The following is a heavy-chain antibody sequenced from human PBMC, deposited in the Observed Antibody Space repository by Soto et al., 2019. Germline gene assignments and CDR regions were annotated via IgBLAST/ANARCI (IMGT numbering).Heavy chain of an antibody. V-gene: IGHV4-31*03. J-gene: IGHJ5*02. D-gene: IGHD4-17*01. Sequence: QVQLQESGPGLVKPSQTLSLTCTVSGASISGDGYSWSWIRQQPGKGLQWIGYIYYSGSTYYTPSLKGRLTISADMSKNQFPTVLTSVTAADTAIYYCARGPYGDPAPRLDPWGQGALVTVSS. CDR2: IYYSGST. CDR3: ARGPYGDPAPRLDP. CDR1: GASISGDGYS.